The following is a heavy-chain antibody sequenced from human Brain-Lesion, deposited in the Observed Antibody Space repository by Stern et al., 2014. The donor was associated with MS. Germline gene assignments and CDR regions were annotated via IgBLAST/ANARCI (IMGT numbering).Heavy chain of an antibody. V-gene: IGHV1-2*04. J-gene: IGHJ4*02. CDR2: INPKSGGT. D-gene: IGHD3-22*01. CDR3: ATYYYDSTGYNDF. CDR1: GYTFTGYY. Sequence: HVQLLQPGAEVKKPGASVKVSCKASGYTFTGYYMHWVRQAPGQGLEWMGWINPKSGGTNYAQKFQGWVTMTRDTSINTAYMELSRLRSDDTAVYYCATYYYDSTGYNDFWGQGTLVTVSS.